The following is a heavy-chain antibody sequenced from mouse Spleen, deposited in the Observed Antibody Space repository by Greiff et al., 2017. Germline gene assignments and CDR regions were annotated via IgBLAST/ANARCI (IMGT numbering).Heavy chain of an antibody. CDR2: INPGSGGT. V-gene: IGHV1-54*01. J-gene: IGHJ1*01. Sequence: QVQLQQSGAELVRPGTSVKVSCKASGYAFTNYLIEWVKQRPGQGLECIGVINPGSGGTNYNEKFKGKATLTADKSSSTAYMQLSSLTSEDSAVYFCARKDYFDVWGAGTTVTVSS. CDR1: GYAFTNYL. CDR3: ARKDYFDV.